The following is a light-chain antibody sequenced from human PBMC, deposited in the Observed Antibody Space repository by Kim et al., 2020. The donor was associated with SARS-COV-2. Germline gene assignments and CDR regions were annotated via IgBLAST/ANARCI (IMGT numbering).Light chain of an antibody. CDR2: KDS. Sequence: SYELTQPSSVSVSPGQTARITCSGDVLAKKYARWFQQKPGQAPVVVIYKDSERPSGIPERFSGSSSGTTVTLTISGAQVDDEADYYCYSAADNNTVFGGGTKVTVL. V-gene: IGLV3-27*01. CDR1: VLAKKY. J-gene: IGLJ3*02. CDR3: YSAADNNTV.